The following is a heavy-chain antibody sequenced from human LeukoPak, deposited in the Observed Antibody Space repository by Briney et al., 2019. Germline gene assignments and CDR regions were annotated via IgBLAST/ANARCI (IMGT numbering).Heavy chain of an antibody. J-gene: IGHJ4*02. CDR2: IYGGVTGST. CDR3: GGGSGYYPGGY. CDR1: GFTFSKYT. D-gene: IGHD3-22*01. Sequence: GGSLRLSCVASGFTFSKYTMNWVRQAPGKGLEWVSGIYGGVTGSTFYAESVKGRFTISRDNSKNTLYLQMNSLRDEDTAVYYCGGGSGYYPGGYWGQGTLVTVSS. V-gene: IGHV3-23*01.